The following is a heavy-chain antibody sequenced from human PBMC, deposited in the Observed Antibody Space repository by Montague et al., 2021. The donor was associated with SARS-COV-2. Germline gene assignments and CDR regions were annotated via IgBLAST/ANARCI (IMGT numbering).Heavy chain of an antibody. CDR1: GLVYGSFA. J-gene: IGHJ4*02. Sequence: SLRLSCAASGLVYGSFAMNWVRQAPGKGLEWVSVISGSGGTTYYADSMKGRFVVSRDNSKKTMYLHMNSLRVEDTAVYYCAKDRWVMVRGGYFDSWGQGTLVTVSS. CDR3: AKDRWVMVRGGYFDS. V-gene: IGHV3-23*01. CDR2: ISGSGGTT. D-gene: IGHD3-10*01.